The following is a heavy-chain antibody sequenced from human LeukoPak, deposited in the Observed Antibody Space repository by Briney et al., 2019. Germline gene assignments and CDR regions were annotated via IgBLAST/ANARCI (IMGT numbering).Heavy chain of an antibody. CDR3: ARDRGPRRSSSWVEDY. CDR1: GYTFTSYY. V-gene: IGHV1-46*01. J-gene: IGHJ4*02. D-gene: IGHD6-13*01. Sequence: GASVKVSCKASGYTFTSYYMHWVRQAPGQGLEWMGIINPSGGSTSYAQKFQGRVTMTRDTSTSTVYMELSRLRSDDTAVYYCARDRGPRRSSSWVEDYWGQGTLVTVSS. CDR2: INPSGGST.